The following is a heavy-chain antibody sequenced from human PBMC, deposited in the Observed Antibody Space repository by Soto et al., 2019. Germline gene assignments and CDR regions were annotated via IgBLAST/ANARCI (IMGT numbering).Heavy chain of an antibody. CDR1: GYTFTSYG. Sequence: QVQLVQSGAEVKKPGASVKVSCKASGYTFTSYGISWVRQAPGQGLEWMGWISAYNGNTNYAQKLQGRVTMTTDTPTSTAYMELRSLRSDDTAVYYCAGCGGSCSDYYYGMDVWGQGTTVTVSS. CDR2: ISAYNGNT. D-gene: IGHD2-15*01. CDR3: AGCGGSCSDYYYGMDV. V-gene: IGHV1-18*01. J-gene: IGHJ6*02.